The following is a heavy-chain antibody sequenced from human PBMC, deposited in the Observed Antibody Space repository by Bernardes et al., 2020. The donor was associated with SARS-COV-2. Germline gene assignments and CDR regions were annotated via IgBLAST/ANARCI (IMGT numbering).Heavy chain of an antibody. CDR1: GFTFRNSL. V-gene: IGHV3-21*01. CDR2: ISAAGVYI. D-gene: IGHD3-9*01. J-gene: IGHJ3*01. CDR3: ARDVGGTDWRFGFDV. Sequence: GGTLRLSRVASGFTFRNSLFSWFRQAPVKGLGRVSSISAAGVYIYYGDSVRGRSTTSRANTRTSVFLQMERLRAEDTAVYYCARDVGGTDWRFGFDVWGPGTMVHVSS.